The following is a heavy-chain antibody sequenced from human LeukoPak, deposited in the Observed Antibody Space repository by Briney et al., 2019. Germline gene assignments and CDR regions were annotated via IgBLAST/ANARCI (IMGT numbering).Heavy chain of an antibody. J-gene: IGHJ6*03. V-gene: IGHV4-34*01. CDR2: INHSGST. CDR1: GESLSGFY. D-gene: IGHD6-13*01. Sequence: SETLSLTCAVYGESLSGFYWTWIRQPPGKGLEWIGEINHSGSTNYNPSLKSRVTISVDTSKNQFSLKLSSVTAADTAVYYCARGSGIAAPAYYYYYMDVWGKGTTVTVSS. CDR3: ARGSGIAAPAYYYYYMDV.